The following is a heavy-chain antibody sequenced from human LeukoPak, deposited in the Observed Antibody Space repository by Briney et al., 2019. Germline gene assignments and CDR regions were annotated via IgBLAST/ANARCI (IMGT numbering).Heavy chain of an antibody. D-gene: IGHD3-16*01. CDR3: ARGEMANFDS. J-gene: IGHJ4*02. CDR1: GFTFSSYA. V-gene: IGHV3-23*01. CDR2: ISGSGGST. Sequence: GGSLRLSCAASGFTFSSYAMSWVRQAPGKGLEWVSAISGSGGSTYYADSVKGRFTISRDNSKNTRYLQMNSLRAEDTAIYYCARGEMANFDSWGQGTLVTVSS.